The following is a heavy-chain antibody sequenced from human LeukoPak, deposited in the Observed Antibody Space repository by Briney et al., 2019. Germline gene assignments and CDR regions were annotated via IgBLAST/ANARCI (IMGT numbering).Heavy chain of an antibody. J-gene: IGHJ4*02. CDR1: GYTFTSYG. CDR3: ARGSSILYRAAAGTGNDY. V-gene: IGHV1-18*01. D-gene: IGHD6-13*01. Sequence: ASVKVSCKASGYTFTSYGISWVRQAPGQGLEWMGWISAYNGNTNYAQKLQGRVTMTTDTSTSTAYMELRSLRSDDTAVYYCARGSSILYRAAAGTGNDYWGQGTLVTVSS. CDR2: ISAYNGNT.